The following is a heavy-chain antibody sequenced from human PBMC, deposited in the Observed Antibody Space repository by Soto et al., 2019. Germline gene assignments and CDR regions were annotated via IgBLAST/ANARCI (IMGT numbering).Heavy chain of an antibody. CDR3: AKGYSGYDYAN. J-gene: IGHJ4*02. D-gene: IGHD5-12*01. CDR2: INSDGSSA. V-gene: IGHV3-74*01. Sequence: GGSLRLLCGASGFTFSSYWMHWVRQAPGKGLVWVSRINSDGSSATYADSVKGRFTISRDNAKNTLYLQMNSLSAEDTAVYFCAKGYSGYDYANWGQGSLVTVSS. CDR1: GFTFSSYW.